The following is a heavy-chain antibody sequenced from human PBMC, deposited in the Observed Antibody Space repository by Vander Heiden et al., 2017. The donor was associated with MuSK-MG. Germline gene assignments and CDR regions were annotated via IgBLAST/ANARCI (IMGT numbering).Heavy chain of an antibody. CDR3: VRGLLGGGDF. CDR2: INTDGSTI. J-gene: IGHJ4*02. Sequence: EVQLVESGGGVVQPGGSLRLSCVASGFTFSSFWMHWVRQVPGKGLVWVSRINTDGSTITYADSVKGRFTISRDNAKNTMYLQMNSLRAEDTAVYHCVRGLLGGGDFWGQGTLVTVSS. V-gene: IGHV3-74*01. CDR1: GFTFSSFW. D-gene: IGHD2-15*01.